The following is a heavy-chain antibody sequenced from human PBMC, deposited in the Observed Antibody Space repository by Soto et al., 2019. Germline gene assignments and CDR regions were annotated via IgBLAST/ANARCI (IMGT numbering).Heavy chain of an antibody. D-gene: IGHD2-8*02. Sequence: QVQLQESGPGLVKPSETLSLTCTVSGSSISPFYWSWIRQPRGKDLEWYGYINHGGSTNYTPSLRRRVSISLGPSKNQFALKLSSVTAADTAVYYCAGGSSMLVVVQTDAPDKYYFDSWGLGTLVTVSS. V-gene: IGHV4-59*12. CDR3: AGGSSMLVVVQTDAPDKYYFDS. CDR1: GSSISPFY. J-gene: IGHJ4*02. CDR2: INHGGST.